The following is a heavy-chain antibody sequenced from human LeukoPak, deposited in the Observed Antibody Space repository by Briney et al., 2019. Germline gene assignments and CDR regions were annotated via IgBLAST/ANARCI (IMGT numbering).Heavy chain of an antibody. D-gene: IGHD6-19*01. V-gene: IGHV3-21*01. CDR1: GFTFSSYS. Sequence: GGSLRLSCAASGFTFSSYSMDWVRQAPGKGLEWVSSINSGSSYICYADSVKGRFTISRDNAKNSLFLQMNTLRAEDTAVYYCARAIFSRGWYLVDYWGQGTLVTVSS. J-gene: IGHJ4*02. CDR3: ARAIFSRGWYLVDY. CDR2: INSGSSYI.